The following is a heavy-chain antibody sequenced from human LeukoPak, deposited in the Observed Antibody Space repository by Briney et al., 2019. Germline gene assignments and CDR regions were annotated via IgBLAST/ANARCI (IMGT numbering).Heavy chain of an antibody. CDR1: GFTFSSYW. D-gene: IGHD4-23*01. CDR3: ARDGDSTVDFDY. Sequence: PGGSLRLSCVASGFTFSSYWMHWVRQAPGKGLVWVSRSNSDGSSTVYADAVEGRFTISRDNAKNTLYLQMNSLRAEDTAVYYCARDGDSTVDFDYWGQGTLVTVSS. V-gene: IGHV3-74*01. J-gene: IGHJ4*02. CDR2: SNSDGSST.